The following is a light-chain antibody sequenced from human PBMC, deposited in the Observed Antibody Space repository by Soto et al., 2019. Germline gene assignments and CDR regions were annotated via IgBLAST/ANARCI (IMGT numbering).Light chain of an antibody. CDR2: GAS. CDR1: QSVSSSY. J-gene: IGKJ1*01. V-gene: IGKV3-20*01. CDR3: QQYGSSSCT. Sequence: EIVLTQSPGTLSLSPGERATLSCRASQSVSSSYLAWYQQKPGQAPRLLIYGASSRATDSPDRFSGSGSGTDFTLTISRLEPEDCAVYYCQQYGSSSCTFGQGTKVEIK.